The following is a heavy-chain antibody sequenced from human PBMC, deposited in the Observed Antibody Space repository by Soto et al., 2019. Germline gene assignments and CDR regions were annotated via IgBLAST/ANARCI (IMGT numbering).Heavy chain of an antibody. CDR1: DESVTSPGNY. V-gene: IGHV4-31*11. CDR3: TLNHCAGGGCYDRDY. CDR2: ISSGGSP. J-gene: IGHJ1*01. D-gene: IGHD2-15*01. Sequence: SETLSLTCDVSDESVTSPGNYWNWIRQRPDTGLEWIGYISSGGSPFYSPSLKSRVSISLDTSKNVISLALRSVTAADTAVYYCTLNHCAGGGCYDRDYWGRGTRVTGSS.